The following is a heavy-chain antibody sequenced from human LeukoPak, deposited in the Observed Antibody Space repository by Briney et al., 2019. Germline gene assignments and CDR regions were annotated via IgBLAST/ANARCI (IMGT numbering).Heavy chain of an antibody. CDR3: ARSYSGYDSFDY. D-gene: IGHD5-12*01. CDR1: GGSVSSGSYY. J-gene: IGHJ4*02. V-gene: IGHV4-61*01. CDR2: IYYSGST. Sequence: SETLSLTCTVSGGSVSSGSYYWSWIRQPPGKGLEWIGYIYYSGSTNYNPSLKSRVTISVDTSKNQFSLKLSSVIAADTAVYYCARSYSGYDSFDYWGQGTLVTVSS.